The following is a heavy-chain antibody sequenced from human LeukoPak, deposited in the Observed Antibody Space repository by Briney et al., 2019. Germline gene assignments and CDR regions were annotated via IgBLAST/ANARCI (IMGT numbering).Heavy chain of an antibody. V-gene: IGHV4-34*01. Sequence: SETLSLTCAVYGGSFSGYYWSWISQPPGKGLEWIGEITHSGSTNYNPSLKSRVTISVDTSKNQFSLKLSSVTAADTAVYYCARGCSSTSCYAGEPDWFDPWGQGTLVTVSS. D-gene: IGHD2-2*01. CDR2: ITHSGST. CDR1: GGSFSGYY. CDR3: ARGCSSTSCYAGEPDWFDP. J-gene: IGHJ5*02.